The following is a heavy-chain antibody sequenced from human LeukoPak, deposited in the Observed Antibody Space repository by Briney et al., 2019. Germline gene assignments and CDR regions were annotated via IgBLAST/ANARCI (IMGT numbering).Heavy chain of an antibody. Sequence: GSLRLSCAASGFTFSTYAMAWVRQAPGKGLEWIGRIYTSGSTNYNPSLKSRVTMSVDTSKNQFSLKLSSVTAADTAVYYCASSSWAWVDYWGQGTLVTVSS. V-gene: IGHV4-59*10. CDR3: ASSSWAWVDY. J-gene: IGHJ4*02. CDR1: GFTFSTYA. CDR2: IYTSGST. D-gene: IGHD6-13*01.